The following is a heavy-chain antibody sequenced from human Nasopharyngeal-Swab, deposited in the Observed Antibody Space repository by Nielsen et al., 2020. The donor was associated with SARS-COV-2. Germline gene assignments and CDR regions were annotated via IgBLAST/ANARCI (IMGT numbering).Heavy chain of an antibody. CDR1: GYTFTSYY. Sequence: ASVKVSCKASGYTFTSYYMHWVRQAPGQGLEWMGIINPSGGSTSYAQKFQGRVTMTRDTSTNTVYMELSSLRSEDTAVYYCARYTAMVLFDIWGQGTMVTVSS. D-gene: IGHD5-18*01. J-gene: IGHJ3*02. V-gene: IGHV1-46*01. CDR3: ARYTAMVLFDI. CDR2: INPSGGST.